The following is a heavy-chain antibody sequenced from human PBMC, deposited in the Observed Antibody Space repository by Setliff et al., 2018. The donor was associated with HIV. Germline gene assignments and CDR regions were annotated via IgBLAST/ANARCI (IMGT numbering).Heavy chain of an antibody. D-gene: IGHD6-19*01. CDR2: ISAYNGKT. Sequence: ASVKVSCKASGYSLTDFYIHWVRQAPGQGLEWMGWISAYNGKTEYAQNFQGRVTMTTDISTSTAWTSTSTAYMELRSLRSDDTAVYYCASCMAGHYYYYMDVWGKGTTVTVSS. CDR3: ASCMAGHYYYYMDV. CDR1: GYSLTDFY. V-gene: IGHV1-18*04. J-gene: IGHJ6*03.